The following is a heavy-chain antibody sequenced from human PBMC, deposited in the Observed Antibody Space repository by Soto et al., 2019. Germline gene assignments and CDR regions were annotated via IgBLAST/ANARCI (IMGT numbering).Heavy chain of an antibody. CDR3: AREAEGSGSYYNYWFDP. Sequence: PEETLSLTCAVYGGSFSGYYWSWIRQPPGKGLEWIGEINHSGSTNYNPSLKSRVTISVDTSKNQFSLKLSSVTAADTAVYYCAREAEGSGSYYNYWFDPWGQGTLVTVSS. CDR2: INHSGST. D-gene: IGHD3-10*01. V-gene: IGHV4-34*01. J-gene: IGHJ5*02. CDR1: GGSFSGYY.